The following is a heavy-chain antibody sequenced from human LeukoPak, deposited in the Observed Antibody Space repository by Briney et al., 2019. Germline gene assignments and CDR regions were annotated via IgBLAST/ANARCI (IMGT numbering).Heavy chain of an antibody. CDR2: IIPIFGTA. Sequence: SVKVSCKASGGTFSSYAISWVRQAPGQGLEWMGGIIPIFGTANYAQKFQGRVTITTDESTSTAYMELSSLRSEDTAVYYCARGESIVVVPAAPLRSNWFDPWGQGTLVTVSS. J-gene: IGHJ5*02. CDR1: GGTFSSYA. CDR3: ARGESIVVVPAAPLRSNWFDP. D-gene: IGHD2-2*01. V-gene: IGHV1-69*05.